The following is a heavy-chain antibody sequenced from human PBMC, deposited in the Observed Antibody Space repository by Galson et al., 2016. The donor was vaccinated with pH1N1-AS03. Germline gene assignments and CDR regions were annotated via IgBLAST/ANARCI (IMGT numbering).Heavy chain of an antibody. CDR1: GLTFSSYA. CDR3: AKAPNAVSTGGEY. V-gene: IGHV3-23*01. Sequence: SLRLSCAASGLTFSSYAMSWVRQAPGKGLEWVSAISGSGGTTYHADSVKGRFTISRDNSKNTLYLQMNSLAAADTAVYYCAKAPNAVSTGGEYWGQGTLVTVSS. D-gene: IGHD5/OR15-5a*01. CDR2: ISGSGGTT. J-gene: IGHJ4*02.